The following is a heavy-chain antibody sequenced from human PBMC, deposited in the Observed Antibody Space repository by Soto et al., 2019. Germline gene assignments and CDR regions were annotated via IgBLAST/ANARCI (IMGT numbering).Heavy chain of an antibody. J-gene: IGHJ4*02. V-gene: IGHV4-39*01. Sequence: SETLSLTCAVYGGSFSDYYWGWIRQPPGKGLEWIGSIYYSGSTYYNPSLKSRVTISVDTSKNQFSLKLSSVTAADTAVYYCASYCSSTSCYAVSFDYWGQGTLVTVSS. CDR2: IYYSGST. D-gene: IGHD2-2*01. CDR3: ASYCSSTSCYAVSFDY. CDR1: GGSFSDYY.